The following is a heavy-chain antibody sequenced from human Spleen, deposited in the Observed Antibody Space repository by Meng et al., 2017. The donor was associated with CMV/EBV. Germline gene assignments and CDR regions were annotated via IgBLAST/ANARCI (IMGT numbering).Heavy chain of an antibody. CDR1: GASVSSGSYY. CDR2: IYYNRSP. CDR3: TRDDID. Sequence: TLSLTCSVSGASVSSGSYYWSWIRQHQGKGLEWIRYIYYNRSPYYNPSLKSRVTISIDSSINQFSLKLNAVTAADTALYYCTRDDIDWGQGTLVTVSS. V-gene: IGHV4-31*03. D-gene: IGHD2-15*01. J-gene: IGHJ4*02.